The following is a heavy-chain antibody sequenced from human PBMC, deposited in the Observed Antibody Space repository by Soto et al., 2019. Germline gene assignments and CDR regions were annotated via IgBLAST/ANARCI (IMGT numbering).Heavy chain of an antibody. Sequence: QVQLVQSGAEVKKPGSSVKVSCKASGVTFNTYAITWVRQAPGQGLEWMGGLIPILGTANYAQKFQGRVTITADESTNTAYMELSSLRSEDTAVYFCSGAAAQHCFDHWGQGTLVTVSS. V-gene: IGHV1-69*11. D-gene: IGHD6-13*01. J-gene: IGHJ4*02. CDR3: SGAAAQHCFDH. CDR2: LIPILGTA. CDR1: GVTFNTYA.